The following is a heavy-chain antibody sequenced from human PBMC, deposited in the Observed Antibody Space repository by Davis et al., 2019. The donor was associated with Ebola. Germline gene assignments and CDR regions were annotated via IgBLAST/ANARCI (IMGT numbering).Heavy chain of an antibody. J-gene: IGHJ6*02. CDR2: INSDGSST. CDR3: ANSYYYGMDV. Sequence: GESLKISCAASGFTFSSYWMHWVRQAPGKGLVWVSRINSDGSSTSYADFVKGRFAISRDNSKNTLYLQMNSLRAEDTAIYYCANSYYYGMDVWGQGTTVTVSS. CDR1: GFTFSSYW. V-gene: IGHV3-74*01.